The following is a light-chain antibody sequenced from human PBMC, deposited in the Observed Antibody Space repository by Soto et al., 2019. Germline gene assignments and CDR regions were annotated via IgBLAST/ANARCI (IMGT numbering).Light chain of an antibody. CDR1: QNIGRW. CDR2: DAS. CDR3: QQFTSYSSLT. J-gene: IGKJ3*01. Sequence: DIQMTQSPSTLSASVGDTVTITCRASQNIGRWLAWYQQKPGKAPKLLIYDASNLESGVPSRISGSGSGTEFTLTISSLQPDDFVTYYCQQFTSYSSLTFGPGTKVHIK. V-gene: IGKV1-5*01.